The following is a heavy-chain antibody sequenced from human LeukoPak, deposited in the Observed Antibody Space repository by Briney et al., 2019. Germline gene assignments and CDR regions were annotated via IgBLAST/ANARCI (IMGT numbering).Heavy chain of an antibody. J-gene: IGHJ4*02. CDR2: IYYSGST. CDR3: ARDKRWFGESQLDY. V-gene: IGHV4-31*02. D-gene: IGHD3-10*01. Sequence: SWIRQHPGKGLEWIGYIYYSGSTYYNPSLKSRVTISADTSKNQFSLKLSSVTAADTAVYYCARDKRWFGESQLDYWGQGTLVTVSS.